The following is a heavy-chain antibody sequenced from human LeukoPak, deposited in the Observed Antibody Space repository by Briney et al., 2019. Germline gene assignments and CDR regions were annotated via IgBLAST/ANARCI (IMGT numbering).Heavy chain of an antibody. D-gene: IGHD6-19*01. CDR2: ISTHGKTT. CDR1: AFTFSSYG. V-gene: IGHV3-30*18. CDR3: AKEYVTFISGWFFDH. Sequence: GGSLTLSCAASAFTFSSYGMHWVRQAPGKGLEWVAVISTHGKTTYYADSVKGRFTISRDNSENPLYLQMNSLRPGDTAVYYCAKEYVTFISGWFFDHWGQGTLVTVSS. J-gene: IGHJ5*02.